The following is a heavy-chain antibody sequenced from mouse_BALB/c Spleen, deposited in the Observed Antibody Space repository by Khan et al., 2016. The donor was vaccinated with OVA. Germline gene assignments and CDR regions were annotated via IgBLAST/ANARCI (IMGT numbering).Heavy chain of an antibody. CDR1: GISITTGNYR. V-gene: IGHV3-5*02. Sequence: EVQLVESGPGLVKPSQTVSLTCTVTGISITTGNYRWSWIRQFPGNKLEWIGNIYYSGTITYNPSLTSRITITRDTSKSQFFLEINSLTAEDTATYFCARDYGSRYWYFDVWGAGTTVTVSS. CDR3: ARDYGSRYWYFDV. J-gene: IGHJ1*01. D-gene: IGHD1-1*01. CDR2: IYYSGTI.